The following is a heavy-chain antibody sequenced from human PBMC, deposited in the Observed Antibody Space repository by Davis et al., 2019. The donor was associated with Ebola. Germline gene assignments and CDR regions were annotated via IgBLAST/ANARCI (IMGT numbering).Heavy chain of an antibody. CDR1: GYTFTSYG. Sequence: ASVKVSCKASGYTFTSYGINWVRQATGQRLEWMGWMNPNSGNTGYAQKFQGRVTMTRENSMSTAYMELRSLRSEDTAVYFCARGGVAYSDLDYWGQGTLVAVSS. CDR2: MNPNSGNT. CDR3: ARGGVAYSDLDY. D-gene: IGHD2-21*01. J-gene: IGHJ4*02. V-gene: IGHV1-8*02.